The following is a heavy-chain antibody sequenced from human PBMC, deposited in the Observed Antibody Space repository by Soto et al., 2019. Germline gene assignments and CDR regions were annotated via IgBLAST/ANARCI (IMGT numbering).Heavy chain of an antibody. CDR1: GFTFSSYG. Sequence: QVQLVESGGGVVQPGRSLSLSCAASGFTFSSYGIHWVRQAPGKGLEWVAVIWSDGSNKYYADSVKGRFTISRDNTKNTLYLQMNSRRAEDTAVYYCAREVLVRGIKYHARDVWGKGTTVTVSS. J-gene: IGHJ6*04. D-gene: IGHD3-10*01. V-gene: IGHV3-33*01. CDR2: IWSDGSNK. CDR3: AREVLVRGIKYHARDV.